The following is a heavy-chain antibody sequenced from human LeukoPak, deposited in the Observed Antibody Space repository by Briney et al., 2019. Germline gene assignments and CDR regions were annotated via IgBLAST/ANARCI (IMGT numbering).Heavy chain of an antibody. CDR2: LSSSGSTI. CDR1: GFTFSDYY. Sequence: GGSLRLSCAASGFTFSDYYMNWIRQAPGKGLEWVSYLSSSGSTIYYADSVKGRFTISRDNAKNSLYLQMNSLRAEDTAVYYCARDITPYYYMDVWGKGTTVTVSS. V-gene: IGHV3-11*04. D-gene: IGHD3-10*01. CDR3: ARDITPYYYMDV. J-gene: IGHJ6*03.